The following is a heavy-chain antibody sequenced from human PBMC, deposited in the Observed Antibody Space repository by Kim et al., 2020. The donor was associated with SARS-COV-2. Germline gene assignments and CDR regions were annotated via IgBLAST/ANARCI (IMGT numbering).Heavy chain of an antibody. CDR2: INTDNGKT. CDR1: GYNFTTHA. V-gene: IGHV1-3*04. Sequence: ASVKVSCKTSGYNFTTHAVHWVRQAPGQRLEWLGWINTDNGKTAYSQKFQGRVSITSDTSASTVYMDLSSLQSEDTAEYSCARERAYKYNSNGYYFFDYW. J-gene: IGHJ4*01. D-gene: IGHD6-25*01. CDR3: ARERAYKYNSNGYYFFDY.